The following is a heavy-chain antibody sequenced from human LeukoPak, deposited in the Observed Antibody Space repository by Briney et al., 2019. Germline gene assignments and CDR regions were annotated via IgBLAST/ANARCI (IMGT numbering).Heavy chain of an antibody. CDR3: ARVLSLGDYYDSSTQINYYYGMDV. Sequence: GASVKVSCKASGGTFSSYAISWVRQAPGQGLEWMGWINPNSGGTNYAQKFQGRVTMTRDTSISTAYMELSRLRSDDTAVYYCARVLSLGDYYDSSTQINYYYGMDVWGQGTTVTVSS. D-gene: IGHD3-22*01. CDR2: INPNSGGT. J-gene: IGHJ6*02. CDR1: GGTFSSYA. V-gene: IGHV1-2*02.